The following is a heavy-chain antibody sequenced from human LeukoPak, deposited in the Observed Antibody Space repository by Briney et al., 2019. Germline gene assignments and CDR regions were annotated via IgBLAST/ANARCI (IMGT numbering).Heavy chain of an antibody. V-gene: IGHV3-23*01. CDR3: AKDLRVITLNDAFDI. J-gene: IGHJ3*02. D-gene: IGHD3-22*01. Sequence: ASVKVSCKASGFTFSSYAMSWVRQAPGKGLEWVSAISGSGGSTYYADSVKGRFTISRDNSKNTLYLQMNSLRAEDTAVYYCAKDLRVITLNDAFDIWGQGTMVTVSS. CDR2: ISGSGGST. CDR1: GFTFSSYA.